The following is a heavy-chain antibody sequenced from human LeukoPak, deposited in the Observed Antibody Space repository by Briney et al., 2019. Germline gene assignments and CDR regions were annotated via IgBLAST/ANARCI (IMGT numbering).Heavy chain of an antibody. CDR2: ISSSGNIM. CDR3: ANHPFDY. Sequence: GGSLRLSCAASGSTFSSYGMNWVRQAPGKGLEWVSYISSSGNIMYYADSVKGRFTISRDNAKNSLYLQMNSLRAEDTAVYYRANHPFDYWGQGTLVTVSS. V-gene: IGHV3-48*03. CDR1: GSTFSSYG. J-gene: IGHJ4*02.